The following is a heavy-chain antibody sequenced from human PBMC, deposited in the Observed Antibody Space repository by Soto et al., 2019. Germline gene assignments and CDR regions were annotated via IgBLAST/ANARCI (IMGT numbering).Heavy chain of an antibody. CDR1: GYTFTISG. V-gene: IGHV1-18*01. CDR3: ARARGQWLVQLYY. Sequence: QVQLVQSGAEVKKPGASVKVSSTASGYTFTISGIIWLRQAPGHVREGMGWIRAYNGNTNSAQKLQGRITRTTDTATNTAYMELCSLRSDATAVYYCARARGQWLVQLYYWGQGSLVTVSS. CDR2: IRAYNGNT. D-gene: IGHD6-19*01. J-gene: IGHJ4*02.